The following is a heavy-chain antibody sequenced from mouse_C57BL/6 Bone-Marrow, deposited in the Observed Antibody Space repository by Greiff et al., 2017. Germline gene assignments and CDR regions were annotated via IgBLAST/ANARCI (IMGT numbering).Heavy chain of an antibody. Sequence: QVQLQQPGAELVMPGASVKLSCKASGYTFTSYWMHWVKQRPGQGLEWIGEIDPSDSYTNYNQKFKGKSTLTVDKSSRTAYMQLSSLTSEYSAVYYFASDGYYVWCAYWGQGTLVTASA. CDR3: ASDGYYVWCAY. CDR1: GYTFTSYW. CDR2: IDPSDSYT. D-gene: IGHD2-3*01. J-gene: IGHJ3*01. V-gene: IGHV1-69*01.